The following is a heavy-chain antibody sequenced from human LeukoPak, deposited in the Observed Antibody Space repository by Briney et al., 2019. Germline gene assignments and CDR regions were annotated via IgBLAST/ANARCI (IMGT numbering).Heavy chain of an antibody. V-gene: IGHV3-30*04. Sequence: GRSLRLSCAASRFTFSSYAMHWVRQAPGKGLEWVAVISYDGSNKYFADSVQGRFTISRDNSKNTLYLQMNSLRAEDTAVYYCARDRAAMGPASFDYWGQGTLVTVSS. CDR3: ARDRAAMGPASFDY. CDR2: ISYDGSNK. J-gene: IGHJ4*02. D-gene: IGHD5-18*01. CDR1: RFTFSSYA.